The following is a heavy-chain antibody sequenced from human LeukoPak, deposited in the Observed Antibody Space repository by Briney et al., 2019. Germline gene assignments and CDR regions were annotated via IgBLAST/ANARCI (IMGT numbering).Heavy chain of an antibody. CDR3: ARRIAGRLINDAFDI. D-gene: IGHD6-6*01. CDR1: GGTFNNYA. V-gene: IGHV1-2*02. Sequence: ASVKVSCKASGGTFNNYAINWVRQAPGQGLEWMGWINPYSGGTHYALIFQDRVTMTRDTSISTAYMELSRLRSDDTAVYYCARRIAGRLINDAFDIWGQGTMVTVSS. CDR2: INPYSGGT. J-gene: IGHJ3*02.